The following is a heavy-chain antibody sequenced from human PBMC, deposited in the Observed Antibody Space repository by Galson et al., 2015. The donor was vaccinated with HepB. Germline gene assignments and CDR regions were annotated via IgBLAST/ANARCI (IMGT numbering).Heavy chain of an antibody. CDR1: GFTLSGYW. CDR3: ARVGYYDSSGYPEIFDY. CDR2: INSDGNSI. D-gene: IGHD3-22*01. Sequence: SLRLSCAASGFTLSGYWMHWVRQAPGKGLVWVSRINSDGNSIYYADSVKGRFTISRDNSKNTLYLQMNSLRAEDTAVYYCARVGYYDSSGYPEIFDYWGQGTLVTVSS. J-gene: IGHJ4*02. V-gene: IGHV3-74*01.